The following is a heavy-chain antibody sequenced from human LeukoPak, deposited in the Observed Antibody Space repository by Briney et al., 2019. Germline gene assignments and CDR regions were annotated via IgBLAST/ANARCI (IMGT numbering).Heavy chain of an antibody. D-gene: IGHD3-3*01. CDR1: GFTFDDYA. CDR2: ISWNSGSI. CDR3: VRVRSQIYYGMDV. V-gene: IGHV3-9*01. Sequence: GGSLRLSCAASGFTFDDYAMHWVRQAPGKGLEWVSGISWNSGSIGYADSVKGRFTISRDNAKNSLYLQMNSLRAEDTALYYCVRVRSQIYYGMDVWGQGTTVTVSS. J-gene: IGHJ6*02.